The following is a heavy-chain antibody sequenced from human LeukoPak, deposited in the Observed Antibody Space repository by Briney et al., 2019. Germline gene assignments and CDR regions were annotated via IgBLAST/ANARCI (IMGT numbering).Heavy chain of an antibody. D-gene: IGHD1-26*01. CDR1: GDSISTSGYY. CDR2: IYFSGST. V-gene: IGHV4-39*01. CDR3: ARHKGSYSHLDS. Sequence: PSETLSLTCTVSGDSISTSGYYWGWLRPPPGKGLEWIGSIYFSGSTYYNPSLKNRLSISVDTSKNQFSLKLTSVTAADTAVYYCARHKGSYSHLDSWGQGTLVTVSS. J-gene: IGHJ4*02.